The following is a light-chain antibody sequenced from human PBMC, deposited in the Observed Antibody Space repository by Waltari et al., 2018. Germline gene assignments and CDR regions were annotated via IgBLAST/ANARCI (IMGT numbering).Light chain of an antibody. V-gene: IGKV1-39*01. CDR2: AIS. Sequence: DIQMTQSPSSLSASVGDRITITCRASQNIDFYLNWYQQKPGKAPNLLLYAISTLQRGVPSMVSGSGSGTNFTLTISVLQPEDFATYFCQQTYRTPSTFGQGTKLDI. J-gene: IGKJ2*02. CDR3: QQTYRTPST. CDR1: QNIDFY.